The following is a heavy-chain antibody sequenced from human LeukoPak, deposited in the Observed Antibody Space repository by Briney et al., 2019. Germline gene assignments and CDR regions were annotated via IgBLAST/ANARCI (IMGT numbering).Heavy chain of an antibody. CDR3: ARVFTKWREFDY. J-gene: IGHJ4*02. Sequence: GGSLRLSCAASGFTFSSYAMSWVRQAPGKGLEWVSAISGSGGSTYYADSVKGRFTISRDNSKNTLCLQMNSLRAEDTAVYYCARVFTKWREFDYWGQGTLVTVSS. CDR1: GFTFSSYA. D-gene: IGHD1-26*01. V-gene: IGHV3-23*01. CDR2: ISGSGGST.